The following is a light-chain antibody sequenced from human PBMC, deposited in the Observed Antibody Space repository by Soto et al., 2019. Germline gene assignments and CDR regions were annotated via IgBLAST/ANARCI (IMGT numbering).Light chain of an antibody. CDR1: QSVSSRF. J-gene: IGKJ4*01. V-gene: IGKV3-20*01. Sequence: EIVLTQSPGTLSLSPGERATLSCRASQSVSSRFLMWYQQKPGQAPRLLIYGASSRANSIPDRFSGSGSGTDFTLTISRLEPEDFAVYYCQQYGSSPLTFGGGTKVEIK. CDR2: GAS. CDR3: QQYGSSPLT.